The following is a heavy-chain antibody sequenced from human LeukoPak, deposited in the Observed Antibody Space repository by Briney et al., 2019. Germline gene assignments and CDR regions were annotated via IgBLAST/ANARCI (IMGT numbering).Heavy chain of an antibody. CDR3: AKDTRVGWYSSSWYFDY. CDR2: MNPNSGNT. Sequence: GASVKVSCKASNYTFTSYGISWVRQAPGQGLEWMGWMNPNSGNTGYAQKFQGRVTITRNTSISTAYMELSSLRSEDTAVYYCAKDTRVGWYSSSWYFDYWGQGTLVTVSS. J-gene: IGHJ4*02. CDR1: NYTFTSYG. V-gene: IGHV1-8*01. D-gene: IGHD6-13*01.